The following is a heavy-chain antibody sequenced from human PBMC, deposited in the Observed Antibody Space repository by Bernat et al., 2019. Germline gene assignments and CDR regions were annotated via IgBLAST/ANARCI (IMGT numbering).Heavy chain of an antibody. D-gene: IGHD2-15*01. CDR3: AREAIGYCSGGSCYSFYYYYYYMDV. V-gene: IGHV3-21*01. Sequence: EVQLVESGGGLVKPGGSLRLSCAASGFTFSSYSMNWVRQAPGKGLEWVSSISSSSYIYYADSVKGRFTISRDNAKNSLYLQMNSLRAEDTAVYYCAREAIGYCSGGSCYSFYYYYYYMDVWGKGTTVTVSS. CDR1: GFTFSSYS. J-gene: IGHJ6*03. CDR2: ISSSSYI.